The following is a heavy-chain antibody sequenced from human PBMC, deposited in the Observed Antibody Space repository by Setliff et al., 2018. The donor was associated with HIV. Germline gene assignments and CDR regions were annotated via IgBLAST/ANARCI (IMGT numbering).Heavy chain of an antibody. J-gene: IGHJ4*02. CDR2: IDPSDSYT. CDR3: ARHEDWGPLDF. D-gene: IGHD7-27*01. V-gene: IGHV5-10-1*01. CDR1: GNSFSNHW. Sequence: GESLKISCKGSGNSFSNHWISWVRQVPGQGLEWMGNIDPSDSYTHYSPSFQGHVTISADKSISTVYLLRSSLKASDTAIYYCARHEDWGPLDFWGQGTLVTVSS.